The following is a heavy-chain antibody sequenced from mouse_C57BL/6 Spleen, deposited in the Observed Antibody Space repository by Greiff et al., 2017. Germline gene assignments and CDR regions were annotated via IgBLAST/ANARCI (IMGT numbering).Heavy chain of an antibody. CDR1: GYTFTSYW. J-gene: IGHJ1*03. CDR2: IDPSDSYT. D-gene: IGHD3-1*01. Sequence: QVQLQQPGAELVMPGASVKLSCKASGYTFTSYWMHWVKQRPGQGLEWIGEIDPSDSYTNYNQKFKGKSTLTVDKSTSTAYMQLSSLTSEDSAVYYGARSGVGFDVWGTGTTVTVSS. CDR3: ARSGVGFDV. V-gene: IGHV1-69*01.